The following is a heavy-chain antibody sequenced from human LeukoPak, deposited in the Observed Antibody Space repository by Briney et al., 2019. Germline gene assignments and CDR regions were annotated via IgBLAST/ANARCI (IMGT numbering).Heavy chain of an antibody. V-gene: IGHV3-23*01. CDR2: ISGSGGST. D-gene: IGHD2-2*01. CDR3: AKGGKVVVVPAAIHVDTAMGSFDY. CDR1: GFSFGSYA. J-gene: IGHJ4*02. Sequence: GGSLRLACAASGFSFGSYAMGGVREARGKGLEWVSAISGSGGSTYYADSVKGRFTISRDNSKNTLYLQMNSLRAEDTAVYYCAKGGKVVVVPAAIHVDTAMGSFDYWGQGTLVTVSS.